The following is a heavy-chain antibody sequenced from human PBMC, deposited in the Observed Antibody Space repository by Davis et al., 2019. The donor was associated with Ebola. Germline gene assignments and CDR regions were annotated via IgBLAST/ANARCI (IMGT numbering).Heavy chain of an antibody. CDR1: GFTFSSYG. CDR3: AKGGGIAAAVNPFDY. Sequence: GESLKISCAASGFTFSSYGMHWVRQAPGKGLEWVAFIRYDGSNKYYADSVKGRFTISRDNSKNTLYLQMNSLRAEDTAEYYCAKGGGIAAAVNPFDYWGQGTLVTVSS. D-gene: IGHD6-13*01. V-gene: IGHV3-30*02. J-gene: IGHJ4*02. CDR2: IRYDGSNK.